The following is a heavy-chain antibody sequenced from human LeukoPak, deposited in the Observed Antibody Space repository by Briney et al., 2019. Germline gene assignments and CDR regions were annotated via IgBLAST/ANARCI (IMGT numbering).Heavy chain of an antibody. CDR2: IYYSGST. CDR3: ARDGGSGDYGDYVGFDY. D-gene: IGHD4-17*01. CDR1: GGSISSSSYY. Sequence: PSETLSLTCTVSGGSISSSSYYWGWIRQPPGKGLEWIGYIYYSGSTNYNPSLKSRVTISVDTSKNQFSLKLSSVTAADTAVYYCARDGGSGDYGDYVGFDYWGQGTLVTVSS. J-gene: IGHJ4*02. V-gene: IGHV4-61*01.